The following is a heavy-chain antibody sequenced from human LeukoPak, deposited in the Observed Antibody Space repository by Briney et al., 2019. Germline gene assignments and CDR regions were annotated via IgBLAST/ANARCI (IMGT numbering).Heavy chain of an antibody. CDR3: ARVSRDGYNRYLDY. V-gene: IGHV4-39*07. CDR2: IYHSGST. D-gene: IGHD5-24*01. Sequence: SETLSLTCTVSGGSIRSSSYYWGWIRQPPGKGLEWIGSIYHSGSTYYNPSLKSRVTISVDTSKNQFSLKLSSVTAADTAVYYCARVSRDGYNRYLDYWGQGTLVTVSS. CDR1: GGSIRSSSYY. J-gene: IGHJ4*02.